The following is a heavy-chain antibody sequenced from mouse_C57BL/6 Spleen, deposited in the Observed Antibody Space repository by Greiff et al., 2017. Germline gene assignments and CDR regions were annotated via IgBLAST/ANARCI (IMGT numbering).Heavy chain of an antibody. CDR2: INPSSGYT. J-gene: IGHJ4*01. D-gene: IGHD4-1*01. V-gene: IGHV1-7*01. Sequence: VQLQQSGAELVKPGASVKLSCKASGYTFTSYWMHWVKQWPGQGLEWIGYINPSSGYTKYNQKFKDKATLTADKSSSTAYMQLSSLTYEDSAVYYCAGTGTNYYAMDYWGQGTSVTVSS. CDR1: GYTFTSYW. CDR3: AGTGTNYYAMDY.